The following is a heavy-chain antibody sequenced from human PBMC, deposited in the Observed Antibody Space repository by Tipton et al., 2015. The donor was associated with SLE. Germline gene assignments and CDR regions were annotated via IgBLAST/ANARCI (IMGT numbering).Heavy chain of an antibody. CDR1: GFTFIGYA. CDR2: ISGSGGST. J-gene: IGHJ4*02. V-gene: IGHV3-23*01. D-gene: IGHD6-13*01. CDR3: ANEDPSSSWTGY. Sequence: LRLSCAASGFTFIGYAMSWVRLAPGKGLEWVSAISGSGGSTYYADSVKGRFTISRDNSKNTLYLQMNSLRAEDTAVYYCANEDPSSSWTGYWGQGTLVTVSS.